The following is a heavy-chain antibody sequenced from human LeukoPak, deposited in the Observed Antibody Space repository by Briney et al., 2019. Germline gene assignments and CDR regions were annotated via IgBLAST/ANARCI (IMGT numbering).Heavy chain of an antibody. D-gene: IGHD6-6*01. CDR2: IKQDGSEK. J-gene: IGHJ4*02. Sequence: GGSLRLSCAASGSTFSSYWMSWVRQAPGKGLEWVANIKQDGSEKYYVDSVKGRFTISRDNAKNSLYLQMNSLRAEDTAVYYCARDGEGSSSSDYWGQGTLVTVSS. CDR1: GSTFSSYW. CDR3: ARDGEGSSSSDY. V-gene: IGHV3-7*03.